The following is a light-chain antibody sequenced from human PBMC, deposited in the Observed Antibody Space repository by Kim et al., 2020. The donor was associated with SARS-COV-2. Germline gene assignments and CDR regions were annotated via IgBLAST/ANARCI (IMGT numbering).Light chain of an antibody. CDR3: AAWDDSLNGSV. CDR1: STNIGSKV. V-gene: IGLV1-44*01. J-gene: IGLJ3*02. Sequence: GQRGTISGSGSSTNIGSKVVSGCRRLPGTAPKRLIYSNDYRPSGVPDRFAGSKSGTAASLDISGLQSEDEADYYCAAWDDSLNGSVFGGGTQLTVL. CDR2: SND.